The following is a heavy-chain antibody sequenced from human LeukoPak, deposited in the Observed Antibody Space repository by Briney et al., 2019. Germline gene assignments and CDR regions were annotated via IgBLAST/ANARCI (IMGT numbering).Heavy chain of an antibody. CDR2: ISGGAGST. CDR1: GFSFSSYV. CDR3: MLVGHSNRGGSATFDF. J-gene: IGHJ3*01. D-gene: IGHD6-13*01. Sequence: GGSLRLSCAASGFSFSSYVMSWVRQAPGKGPEWVSAISGGAGSTYYADSVKGRFTISRDNSKNTLYLQMNTLRAEDTAVYFCMLVGHSNRGGSATFDFWGQGTMVIVSS. V-gene: IGHV3-23*01.